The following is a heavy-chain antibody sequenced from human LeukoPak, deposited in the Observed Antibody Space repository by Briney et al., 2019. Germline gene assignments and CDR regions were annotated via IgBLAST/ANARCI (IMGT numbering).Heavy chain of an antibody. Sequence: GRSLRLSCAASGFTFSSYGMHWVRQAPGKGLEWVAFLSFDGSEKYYADSVKGRFTISRDNSKNMVYLQMNSLRPEDTALYYCANREPAPDYWGQGALVTVSS. CDR2: LSFDGSEK. CDR1: GFTFSSYG. CDR3: ANREPAPDY. D-gene: IGHD1-14*01. J-gene: IGHJ4*02. V-gene: IGHV3-30*18.